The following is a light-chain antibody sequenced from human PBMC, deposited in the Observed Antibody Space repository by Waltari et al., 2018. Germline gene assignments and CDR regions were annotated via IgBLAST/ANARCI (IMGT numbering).Light chain of an antibody. CDR2: EDSKRTPAAVASIECVVRGR. CDR1: SSDVGAYNF. J-gene: IGLJ2*01. CDR3: TSYAGSNHNYVV. Sequence: QSALTQPPSASGSPGQSVTISCTGTSSDVGAYNFVSWFQHHPGKSPKLICFEDSKRTPAAVASIECVVRGRKRPEGAPEGFPGSMAGNPASLTVSGLQAEDEADYYCTSYAGSNHNYVVFGGGTKVTVL. V-gene: IGLV2-8*01.